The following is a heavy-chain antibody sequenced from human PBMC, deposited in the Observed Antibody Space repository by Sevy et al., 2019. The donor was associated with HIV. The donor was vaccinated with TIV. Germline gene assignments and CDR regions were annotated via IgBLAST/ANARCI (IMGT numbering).Heavy chain of an antibody. Sequence: ASVKVSCKASGYTFTGYYMHWVRQAPGQGLEWMGWINPNSGGTNYAQKFQGRVTMTRDTSISTAYMELGRLRSDDTAVYYCARADIVVVVAATPGYYGMDVWGQGTTVTVSS. CDR2: INPNSGGT. J-gene: IGHJ6*02. D-gene: IGHD2-15*01. V-gene: IGHV1-2*02. CDR3: ARADIVVVVAATPGYYGMDV. CDR1: GYTFTGYY.